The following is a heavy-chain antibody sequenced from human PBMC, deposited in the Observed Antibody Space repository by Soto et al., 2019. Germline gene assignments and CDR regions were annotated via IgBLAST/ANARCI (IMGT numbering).Heavy chain of an antibody. CDR2: ISSSSSTI. CDR3: ARDAGSWGY. Sequence: EVQLVESGGGLVQPGGSLSLSCAASGFTFSDYSMDWVRQAPGKGLEWVSYISSSSSTIYYADSVTGRFTISRDKAKNSLYLQMNSLRDEDMAVYDSARDAGSWGYWGQGTMGTVSS. V-gene: IGHV3-48*02. J-gene: IGHJ4*02. D-gene: IGHD3-10*01. CDR1: GFTFSDYS.